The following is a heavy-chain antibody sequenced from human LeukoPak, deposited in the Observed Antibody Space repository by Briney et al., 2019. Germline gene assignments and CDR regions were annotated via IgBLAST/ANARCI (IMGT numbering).Heavy chain of an antibody. CDR1: GGSISSYY. V-gene: IGHV4-4*07. D-gene: IGHD6-13*01. CDR2: IYTSGST. CDR3: ARGRGIAAADTANYFDY. Sequence: SETLSLTCTVSGGSISSYYWSWIRQPAGKGLEWIGRIYTSGSTNYNPSLKSRVTISVDTSKNQFSLKLSSVTAADTAVYYCARGRGIAAADTANYFDYWGQGTLVTVSS. J-gene: IGHJ4*02.